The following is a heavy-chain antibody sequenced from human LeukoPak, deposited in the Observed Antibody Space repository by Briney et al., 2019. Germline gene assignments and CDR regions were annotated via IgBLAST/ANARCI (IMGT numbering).Heavy chain of an antibody. CDR2: ISAYNGNT. V-gene: IGHV1-18*01. J-gene: IGHJ6*02. CDR3: ARDSPLEVADTIYYYYGMDV. Sequence: ASVKVSCKASGYTFTSYGISWVRQAPGQGLEWMGWISAYNGNTNYAQKLQGRVTMTTDTSTSTAYMELRSLRSDDTAVYYCARDSPLEVADTIYYYYGMDVWGQGTTVTVSS. CDR1: GYTFTSYG. D-gene: IGHD6-19*01.